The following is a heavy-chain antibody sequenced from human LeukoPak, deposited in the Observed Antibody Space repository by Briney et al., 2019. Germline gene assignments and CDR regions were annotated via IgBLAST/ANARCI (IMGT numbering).Heavy chain of an antibody. D-gene: IGHD6-19*01. CDR1: GFTFDDYA. Sequence: PGGSLRLSCAASGFTFDDYAMHWVRQAPGKGLEWVSGISWNSGTIGYADSVKGRFTISRDNAKNSLYLQMNSLRTEDTALYYCAKGSAVVNNWFDPWGQGTLVTVSS. CDR2: ISWNSGTI. CDR3: AKGSAVVNNWFDP. V-gene: IGHV3-9*01. J-gene: IGHJ5*02.